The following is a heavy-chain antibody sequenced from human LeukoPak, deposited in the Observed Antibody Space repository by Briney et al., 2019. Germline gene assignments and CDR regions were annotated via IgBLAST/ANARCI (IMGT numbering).Heavy chain of an antibody. D-gene: IGHD3-22*01. CDR1: GFTFSNYA. Sequence: GGSLRLSCAASGFTFSNYAMSWVRQAPGKGLEWVSVISGSGSSTYYADSVKGRFTISRDNSKNTLYLQMNSLRAEDTALYYCSKVSRDYCDSSGYYFPPDFDYWGQGTLVTVSS. V-gene: IGHV3-23*01. J-gene: IGHJ4*02. CDR3: SKVSRDYCDSSGYYFPPDFDY. CDR2: ISGSGSST.